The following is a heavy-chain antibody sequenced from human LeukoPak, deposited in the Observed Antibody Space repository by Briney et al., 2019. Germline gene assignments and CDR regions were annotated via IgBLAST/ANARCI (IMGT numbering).Heavy chain of an antibody. CDR1: GFTFSNTN. Sequence: GGSLRLSCAASGFTFSNTNMNWVRHAPGKGLKWVSFISASSNYIYYADSVKGRFTISRDNAQNSLYLQMNSLRAEDTAVYFCARVVNGYVDYWGQGTLVTVSS. J-gene: IGHJ4*02. V-gene: IGHV3-21*06. CDR2: ISASSNYI. CDR3: ARVVNGYVDY. D-gene: IGHD2-8*01.